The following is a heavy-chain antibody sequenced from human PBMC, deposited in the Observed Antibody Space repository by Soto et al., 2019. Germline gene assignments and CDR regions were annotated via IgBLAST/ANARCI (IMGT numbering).Heavy chain of an antibody. D-gene: IGHD3-16*02. J-gene: IGHJ6*02. CDR3: ATIGVSGYLAV. V-gene: IGHV4-34*01. CDR1: GGSFSGYY. CDR2: INHSGST. Sequence: LTCAVYGGSFSGYYWSWIRQPPGKGLEGVGEINHSGSTNYNPSLKSRVTISVDTSKHHFYLTLPSVTAADAPVYYCATIGVSGYLAVSGQGTTVTVSS.